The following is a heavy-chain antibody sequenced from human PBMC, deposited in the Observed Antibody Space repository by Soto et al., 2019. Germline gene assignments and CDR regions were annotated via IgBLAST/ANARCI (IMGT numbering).Heavy chain of an antibody. J-gene: IGHJ4*02. V-gene: IGHV4-59*01. CDR1: GGSISSYY. CDR3: ARHIAVAGTIFDY. Sequence: QVQLQESGPGLVKPSETLSLTCTVSGGSISSYYWSWIRQPPGKGLEWIGYIYYSGSTNYNPSLKSRVTISVETSKNQFSLKLSSVTAADTAVYYCARHIAVAGTIFDYWGQGTLVTVSS. D-gene: IGHD6-19*01. CDR2: IYYSGST.